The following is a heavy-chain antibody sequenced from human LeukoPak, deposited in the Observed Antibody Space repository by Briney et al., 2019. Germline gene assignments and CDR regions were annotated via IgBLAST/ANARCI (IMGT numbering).Heavy chain of an antibody. V-gene: IGHV5-51*01. D-gene: IGHD3-10*01. CDR3: ASRGITTYYYGSGSYPYYFDY. CDR2: IYPGDSDT. CDR1: GYSFTSYW. Sequence: GESLKISCKGSGYSFTSYWIGWVRQMPGKGLEWMGIIYPGDSDTRYSPSFQGQGTLSADQSISPAYLQWRSLKASDTAMYYCASRGITTYYYGSGSYPYYFDYWGQGTLVTVSS. J-gene: IGHJ4*02.